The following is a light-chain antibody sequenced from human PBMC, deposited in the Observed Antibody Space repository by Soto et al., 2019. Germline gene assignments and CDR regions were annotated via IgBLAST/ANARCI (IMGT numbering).Light chain of an antibody. CDR3: QQYNKWPLT. V-gene: IGKV3-15*01. CDR1: QSVSSN. Sequence: EIMMTQSPGTLSASPGERATLSCRASQSVSSNLAWYQQNPGQAPRLRIYAVSTRATGIPARFSGSGSGTEFTLTISSLQSEDFAVYYCQQYNKWPLTFGQGTKVEIK. J-gene: IGKJ1*01. CDR2: AVS.